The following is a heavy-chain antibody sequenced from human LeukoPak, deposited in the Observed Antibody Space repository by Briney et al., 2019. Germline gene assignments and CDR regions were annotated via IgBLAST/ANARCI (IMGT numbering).Heavy chain of an antibody. Sequence: PGGSLRLSCAASGFTFSSYSMNWVRQAPGKGLEWVSSISSSSSYIYYADSVKGRFTISRDNAKNSLYLQMNSLRAEDTAVYYCARASGYSYAIDYWGQGTLVTVSS. V-gene: IGHV3-21*01. CDR1: GFTFSSYS. CDR2: ISSSSSYI. CDR3: ARASGYSYAIDY. D-gene: IGHD5-18*01. J-gene: IGHJ4*02.